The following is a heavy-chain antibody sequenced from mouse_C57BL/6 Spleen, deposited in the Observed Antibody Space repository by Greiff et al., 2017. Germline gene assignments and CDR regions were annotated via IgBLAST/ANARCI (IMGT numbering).Heavy chain of an antibody. V-gene: IGHV1-81*01. D-gene: IGHD1-1*01. CDR3: ASYGSSYDYAMDY. Sequence: QVQLQQSGAELARPGASVKLSCKASGYTFTRYGISWVKQRTGRGLEWIGEIYPRSGNTYYNEKLKGKAPLTADKSSSTAYMELRSLTSEDSAVYFCASYGSSYDYAMDYWGQGTSVTVA. J-gene: IGHJ4*01. CDR1: GYTFTRYG. CDR2: IYPRSGNT.